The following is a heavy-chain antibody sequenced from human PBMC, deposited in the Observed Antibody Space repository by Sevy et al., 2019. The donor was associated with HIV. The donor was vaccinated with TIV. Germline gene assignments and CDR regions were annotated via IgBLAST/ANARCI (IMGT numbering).Heavy chain of an antibody. D-gene: IGHD4-17*01. V-gene: IGHV4-59*01. CDR3: ARGWGYGGNSGSLDY. CDR1: GGSISSYY. CDR2: IYYSGST. Sequence: SETLSLTCTVSGGSISSYYWSWIRQAPGKGLEWIGYIYYSGSTNYNPSLKSRVTISVDTSKNQFSLKLSSVTAADTAVYYCARGWGYGGNSGSLDYWGQGTLVTVSS. J-gene: IGHJ4*02.